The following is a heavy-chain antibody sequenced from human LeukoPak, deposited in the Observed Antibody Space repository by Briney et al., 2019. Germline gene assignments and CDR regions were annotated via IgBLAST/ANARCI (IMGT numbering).Heavy chain of an antibody. CDR3: AGSGSYYYYMDV. CDR1: GGSFSGYY. J-gene: IGHJ6*03. Sequence: SETLSLTCAVYGGSFSGYYWSWIRQPPGKGLEWIGEINHSGSTNYNPSLKSRVTISVDTSKNQFSLKLSSVTAADTAEYYCAGSGSYYYYMDVWGKGTTVTVSS. CDR2: INHSGST. V-gene: IGHV4-34*01. D-gene: IGHD3-10*01.